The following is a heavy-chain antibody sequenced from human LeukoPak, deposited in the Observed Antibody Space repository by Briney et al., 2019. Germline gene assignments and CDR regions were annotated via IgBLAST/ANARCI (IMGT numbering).Heavy chain of an antibody. CDR3: ARAPQGSCRHAGSYSYWLNP. D-gene: IGHD2-15*01. CDR2: TYYRSKWYH. CDR1: VDSFSIDTVV. V-gene: IGHV6-1*01. J-gene: IGHJ5*02. Sequence: SQTLSLTCAISVDSFSIDTVVWSWIRQSPSRGLEWLGKTYYRSKWYHDYAVSVRSRITINSDTSKNQFSLQLNSVTPDDTAVYYCARAPQGSCRHAGSYSYWLNPWGQGTLVTVSS.